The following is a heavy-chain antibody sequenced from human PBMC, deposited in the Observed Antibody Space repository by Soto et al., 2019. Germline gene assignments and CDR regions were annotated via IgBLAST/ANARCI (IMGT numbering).Heavy chain of an antibody. V-gene: IGHV4-34*01. D-gene: IGHD6-6*01. J-gene: IGHJ6*02. CDR3: ARAPRSSSSYYYYYGMDV. Sequence: SETLSLTCAVYGGSFSGYYWSWIRQPPGKGLEWIGEINHSGSTNYNPSLKSRVTISVDTSKNQFSLKLSSVTAADTAVYYCARAPRSSSSYYYYYGMDVWGQGTTVTVSS. CDR2: INHSGST. CDR1: GGSFSGYY.